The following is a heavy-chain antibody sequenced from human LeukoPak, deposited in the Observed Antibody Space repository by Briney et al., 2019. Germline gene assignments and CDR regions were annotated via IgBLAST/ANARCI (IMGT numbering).Heavy chain of an antibody. CDR1: GGSISSYY. J-gene: IGHJ4*02. D-gene: IGHD1-26*01. Sequence: SETLSLTCTVSGGSISSYYWSWIRQPPGKGLEWIGYIHYSGSTNYNPSLKSRVTISVDTSKNQFSLKLSSVTAADTAVYYCAREVGASTTNFDYWGQGTLVTVSS. CDR2: IHYSGST. V-gene: IGHV4-59*01. CDR3: AREVGASTTNFDY.